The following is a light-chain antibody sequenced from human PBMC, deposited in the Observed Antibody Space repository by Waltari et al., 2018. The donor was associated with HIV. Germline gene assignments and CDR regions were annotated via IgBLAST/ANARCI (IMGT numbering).Light chain of an antibody. J-gene: IGKJ2*01. CDR3: QAYTSFSIT. CDR2: WAS. CDR1: HDLPNG. V-gene: IGKV1-5*03. Sequence: DIHVTQPPSTLSASVGDRFTITCRASHDLPNGLAWYQQKPGKAPKLLLYWASTLETGVPSRFSGSGSATDFTLTINSLQPDDFATYYCQAYTSFSITFGQGTKLEIK.